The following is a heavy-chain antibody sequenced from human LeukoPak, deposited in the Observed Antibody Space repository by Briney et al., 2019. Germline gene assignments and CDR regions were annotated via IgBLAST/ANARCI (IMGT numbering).Heavy chain of an antibody. Sequence: ASVKVSCKVSGYTLTELSMHWVRQAPGKGLEWMGGFDPEDGETIYAQKFQGRVTMTEDTSTDTAYMELSSLRSEDTAVYYCATDLGYYGSGGTDWFDPWGQGTLVTVSS. V-gene: IGHV1-24*01. J-gene: IGHJ5*02. CDR1: GYTLTELS. CDR3: ATDLGYYGSGGTDWFDP. D-gene: IGHD3-10*01. CDR2: FDPEDGET.